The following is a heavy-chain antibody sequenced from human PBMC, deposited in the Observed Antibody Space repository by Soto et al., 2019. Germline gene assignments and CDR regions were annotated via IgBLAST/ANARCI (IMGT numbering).Heavy chain of an antibody. CDR1: GGSFSGYY. J-gene: IGHJ6*02. CDR3: ARGDLAVAGGGDYYYYGMDV. D-gene: IGHD6-19*01. CDR2: INHSGST. V-gene: IGHV4-34*01. Sequence: PSETLSLTCAVCGGSFSGYYWSWIRQPPGKGLEWIGEINHSGSTNYNPSLKSRVTISVDTSKNQFSLKLSSVSAADTAVYYCARGDLAVAGGGDYYYYGMDVWGQGTTVTVS.